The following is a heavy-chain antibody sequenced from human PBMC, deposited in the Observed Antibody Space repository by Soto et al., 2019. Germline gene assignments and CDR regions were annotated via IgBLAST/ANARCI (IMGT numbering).Heavy chain of an antibody. D-gene: IGHD2-15*01. CDR1: GGSISSGGYS. Sequence: SETLSLTCAVSGGSISSGGYSWSWIRQPPGKGLEWIGYIYHSGSTYYNPSLKSRVTISVDRSKNQFSLKLSSVTAADTAVYYCARQYCSGGSCYSSGYFDYWGQGTLVTVSS. CDR3: ARQYCSGGSCYSSGYFDY. J-gene: IGHJ4*02. V-gene: IGHV4-30-2*01. CDR2: IYHSGST.